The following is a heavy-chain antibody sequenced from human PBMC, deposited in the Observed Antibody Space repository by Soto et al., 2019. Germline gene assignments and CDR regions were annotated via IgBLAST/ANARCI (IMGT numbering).Heavy chain of an antibody. CDR1: GYTFTIYG. J-gene: IGHJ4*02. CDR3: SREPNYFDY. CDR2: ISAYNGNT. V-gene: IGHV1-18*01. Sequence: QVQLVQSGAEVKKPGASVKVSCKASGYTFTIYGISWVRQAAGQGLEWMGWISAYNGNTNYAQKLQGSVTMTTDTYTSTAYTELRSMRSDDTAVYYCSREPNYFDYWGQGTLVTLSS.